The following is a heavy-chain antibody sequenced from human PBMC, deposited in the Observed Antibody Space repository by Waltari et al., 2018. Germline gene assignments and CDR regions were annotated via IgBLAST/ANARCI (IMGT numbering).Heavy chain of an antibody. Sequence: QVQLVESGGGVVQPGRSLRLSCAASGFTFSSYAMHWVRQAPGKGLEWVAVISYDGSNKDYADSVKGRFTISRDNSKNTLYLQMNSLRAEDTAVYYCASAYYYDSSGSDYWGQGTLVTVSS. J-gene: IGHJ4*02. D-gene: IGHD3-22*01. CDR3: ASAYYYDSSGSDY. CDR1: GFTFSSYA. CDR2: ISYDGSNK. V-gene: IGHV3-30-3*01.